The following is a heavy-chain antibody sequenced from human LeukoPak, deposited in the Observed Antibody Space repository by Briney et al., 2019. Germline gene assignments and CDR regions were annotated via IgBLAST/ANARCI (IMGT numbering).Heavy chain of an antibody. CDR3: TTDPLTGDPMHD. D-gene: IGHD7-27*01. Sequence: PGGSLRLSCAASGFTFSNAWMSWVRQAPGKGLEWVGRIKSKADGGTTDYAAPMKGRFTISRDDSKNTLSLQIISLKTEDTAVYYCTTDPLTGDPMHDWGQGTLVTVSS. CDR1: GFTFSNAW. V-gene: IGHV3-15*01. CDR2: IKSKADGGTT. J-gene: IGHJ4*02.